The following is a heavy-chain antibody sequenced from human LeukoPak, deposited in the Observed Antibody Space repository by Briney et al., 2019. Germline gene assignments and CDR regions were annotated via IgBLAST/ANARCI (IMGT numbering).Heavy chain of an antibody. V-gene: IGHV4-61*01. D-gene: IGHD5-24*01. J-gene: IGHJ4*02. CDR3: ARAPLRDGYKNGFDY. Sequence: SETLSLTCTVSGGSVSSGIYYWSWIRQPPGKGLEWIGYTYYRGSTNYNPSLKSRVSISVDTSKNQFSLKVSSVTAADTAVYYCARAPLRDGYKNGFDYWGQGTLVTVSS. CDR2: TYYRGST. CDR1: GGSVSSGIYY.